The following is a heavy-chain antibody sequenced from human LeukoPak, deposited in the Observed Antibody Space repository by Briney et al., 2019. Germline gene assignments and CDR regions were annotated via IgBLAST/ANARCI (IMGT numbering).Heavy chain of an antibody. Sequence: GGSLRLSCAASGSIFGSYSLNWVRQAPGKGLEWVSSISSSSSYIFYADSVKGRFTISRDNDKNSLFLQMDSLRVEDTAVYFCARDLTVGASHKSDYWGQGTLVTVSS. CDR3: ARDLTVGASHKSDY. CDR2: ISSSSSYI. J-gene: IGHJ4*02. V-gene: IGHV3-21*01. CDR1: GSIFGSYS. D-gene: IGHD4-11*01.